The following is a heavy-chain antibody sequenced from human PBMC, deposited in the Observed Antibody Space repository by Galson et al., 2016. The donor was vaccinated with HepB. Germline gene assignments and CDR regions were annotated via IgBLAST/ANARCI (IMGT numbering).Heavy chain of an antibody. D-gene: IGHD4-17*01. CDR3: ARQGLRSTTWIDS. CDR2: IYPDDSET. V-gene: IGHV5-51*01. J-gene: IGHJ4*02. CDR1: GYSFISYY. Sequence: QSGAEVKKPGESLKISCKGSGYSFISYYIAWVRQMPGKGLEWMGIIYPDDSETRYSPSFEGQVTISADKSFSTAYLQWSSLKASDTAMYYCARQGLRSTTWIDSWGQGTLVTVSS.